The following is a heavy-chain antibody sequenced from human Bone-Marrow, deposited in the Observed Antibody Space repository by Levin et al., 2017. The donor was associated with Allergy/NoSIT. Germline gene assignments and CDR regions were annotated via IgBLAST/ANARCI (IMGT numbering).Heavy chain of an antibody. Sequence: LRLSCAISGFTFDDFALHWVRQTPGKGLEWVSGIDWNGGNTGYAASVRGRFTVSRDNAKKSLYLQMNSLTAEDTALYYCARGQGISLADDFDYWGQGTLVTVSS. V-gene: IGHV3-9*01. J-gene: IGHJ4*02. CDR3: ARGQGISLADDFDY. CDR1: GFTFDDFA. D-gene: IGHD6-19*01. CDR2: IDWNGGNT.